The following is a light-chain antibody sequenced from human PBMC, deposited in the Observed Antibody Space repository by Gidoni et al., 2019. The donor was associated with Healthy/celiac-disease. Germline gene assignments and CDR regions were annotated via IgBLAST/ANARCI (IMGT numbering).Light chain of an antibody. Sequence: EIVLQTSPATLSLSPGERATLSCRASQSVSSYLAWYQQKPGQAPRLLIYDASNRATGIPARFSGSGSGTEFTLTISSLEPEDFAVYYCQQRSNWPLTFGGGTKVEIK. J-gene: IGKJ4*01. CDR2: DAS. CDR1: QSVSSY. CDR3: QQRSNWPLT. V-gene: IGKV3-11*01.